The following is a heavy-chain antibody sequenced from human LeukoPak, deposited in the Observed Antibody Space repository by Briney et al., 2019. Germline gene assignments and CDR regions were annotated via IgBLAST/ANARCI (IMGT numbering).Heavy chain of an antibody. J-gene: IGHJ4*02. V-gene: IGHV3-30*03. D-gene: IGHD2-15*01. CDR3: AGGTRSRYCTGGSCPLLDY. Sequence: GGSLRLSCAASGFTFSSYGMHWVRQAPGKGLEWVAVISYDGSNKYYADSVKGRFTISRDNAKNSLYLQMNSLRAEDTAVYYCAGGTRSRYCTGGSCPLLDYWGQGTLVTVSP. CDR2: ISYDGSNK. CDR1: GFTFSSYG.